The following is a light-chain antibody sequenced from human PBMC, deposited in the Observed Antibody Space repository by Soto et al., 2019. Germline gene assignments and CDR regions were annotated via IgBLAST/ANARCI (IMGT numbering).Light chain of an antibody. J-gene: IGKJ1*01. CDR1: QRISIW. V-gene: IGKV1-5*03. CDR3: QQYSTYTPRT. Sequence: DIQMTQPPSTLSAPVGDRVTITCRASQRISIWLAWYQQKPGKAPKILIYKASSLESGVPSRFNGSGSGTEFTLTISSLQPDDFAAYYCQQYSTYTPRTFGQGTKVDIK. CDR2: KAS.